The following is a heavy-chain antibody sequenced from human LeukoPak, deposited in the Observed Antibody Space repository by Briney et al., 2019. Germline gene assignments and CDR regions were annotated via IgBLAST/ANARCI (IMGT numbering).Heavy chain of an antibody. J-gene: IGHJ5*02. Sequence: EASVKVSCKASGYTFTGYYMHWVRQAPGQGLEWMGRINPNSGGTNYAQKFQGRVTMTRDTSISTAYMELSRLRSDDTAVYYCARPGVLAYCGGDCYSFWFDPWGQGTLVTVSS. CDR2: INPNSGGT. CDR1: GYTFTGYY. CDR3: ARPGVLAYCGGDCYSFWFDP. V-gene: IGHV1-2*06. D-gene: IGHD2-21*02.